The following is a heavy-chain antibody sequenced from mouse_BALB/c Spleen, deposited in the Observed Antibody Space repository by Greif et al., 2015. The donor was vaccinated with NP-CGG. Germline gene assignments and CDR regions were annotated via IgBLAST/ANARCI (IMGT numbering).Heavy chain of an antibody. Sequence: VQLQQSGPGLVQPSQSLSITCTVSGFSLTSYGVHWVRQSPGKGLEWLGVIWSGGSTDYNAAFISRLSISKDNSKSQVFFKMNSLQANDTAIYYCARWGNYVPYYAMDYWGQGTSVTVSS. D-gene: IGHD2-1*01. CDR3: ARWGNYVPYYAMDY. CDR2: IWSGGST. CDR1: GFSLTSYG. J-gene: IGHJ4*01. V-gene: IGHV2-2*02.